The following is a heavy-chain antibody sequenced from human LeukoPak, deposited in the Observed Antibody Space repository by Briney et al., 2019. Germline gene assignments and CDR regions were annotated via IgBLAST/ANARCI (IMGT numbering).Heavy chain of an antibody. CDR1: GFTFNNFW. V-gene: IGHV3-74*01. Sequence: GGSLRLSCAASGFTFNNFWMHWVRQAPGKGLEWVSRIKGDGSGTNYADSVKGRFTISRDNAKNTLYVQMNSLRAEDTAVYYCARDFYGVGYWGQGTLVTVSS. CDR2: IKGDGSGT. D-gene: IGHD4-17*01. CDR3: ARDFYGVGY. J-gene: IGHJ4*02.